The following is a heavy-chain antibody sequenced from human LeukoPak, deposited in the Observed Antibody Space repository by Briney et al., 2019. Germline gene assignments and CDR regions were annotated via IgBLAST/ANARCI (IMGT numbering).Heavy chain of an antibody. Sequence: GASVKVSCKASGYTFTGYYMHWVRQAPGQGLEWMGWINPNSGGTNYAQKFQGRVTMTRDTSISTAYMELSRLRSDDTAVYYCARVRITGTPVNWFDPWGQGTLVTVSS. D-gene: IGHD1-7*01. CDR3: ARVRITGTPVNWFDP. CDR2: INPNSGGT. CDR1: GYTFTGYY. J-gene: IGHJ5*02. V-gene: IGHV1-2*02.